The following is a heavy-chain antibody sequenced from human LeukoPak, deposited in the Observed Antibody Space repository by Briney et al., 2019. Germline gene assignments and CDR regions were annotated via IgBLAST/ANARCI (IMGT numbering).Heavy chain of an antibody. CDR3: AREPSGSHFDY. CDR1: GYTFTTYY. CDR2: INPSGGST. V-gene: IGHV1-46*01. J-gene: IGHJ4*02. D-gene: IGHD1-26*01. Sequence: ASVKVSFKSSGYTFTTYYMHWVRQAPAQGLEWMGIINPSGGSTTYAKKFQGRVTMTRDTSTSTVYMELNSLISEDTAVYYCAREPSGSHFDYWGQGTLVTVSS.